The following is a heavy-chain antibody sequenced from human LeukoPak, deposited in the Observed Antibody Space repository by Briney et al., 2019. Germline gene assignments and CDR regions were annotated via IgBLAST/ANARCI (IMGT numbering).Heavy chain of an antibody. CDR3: AGVLSSGYYDAFDI. CDR2: IYSGGRT. V-gene: IGHV3-66*01. Sequence: GGSLRLSCAASGFTFSSNYMSWVRQAPGKGLEWVSIIYSGGRTDYTDSVKGRFTIFTDNPKNKLYLQMNSLRAEDTAGYYCAGVLSSGYYDAFDICGEGTMVTVSS. CDR1: GFTFSSNY. D-gene: IGHD3-22*01. J-gene: IGHJ3*02.